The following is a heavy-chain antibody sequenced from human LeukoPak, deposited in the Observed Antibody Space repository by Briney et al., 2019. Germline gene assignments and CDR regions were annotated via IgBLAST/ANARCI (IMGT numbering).Heavy chain of an antibody. Sequence: GGSLRLSCAASGFTFDDYTMHWVRHAPGKGLEWVSLISWDGGSTYYADSVKGRFTISRDNSKNSLYLQMNSLRTEDTALYYCAKDGGSGSYMYYFDYWGQGTLVTVSS. V-gene: IGHV3-43*01. CDR1: GFTFDDYT. CDR3: AKDGGSGSYMYYFDY. J-gene: IGHJ4*02. D-gene: IGHD3-10*01. CDR2: ISWDGGST.